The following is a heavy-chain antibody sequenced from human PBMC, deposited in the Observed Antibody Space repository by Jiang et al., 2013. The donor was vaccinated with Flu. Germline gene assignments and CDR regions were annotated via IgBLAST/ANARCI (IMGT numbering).Heavy chain of an antibody. D-gene: IGHD6-19*01. Sequence: VQLLESGGGLVQPGGSLRLSCAASGFTFSSYAMSWVRQAPGKGLEWVSGISASGGATYYADSVKGRFIISRDNSKNTLYLQMNSLRAEDTAVYYCAKSYSQWLEPIDYVGPGNPGHRLL. V-gene: IGHV3-23*01. CDR1: GFTFSSYA. J-gene: IGHJ4*02. CDR2: ISASGGAT. CDR3: AKSYSQWLEPIDY.